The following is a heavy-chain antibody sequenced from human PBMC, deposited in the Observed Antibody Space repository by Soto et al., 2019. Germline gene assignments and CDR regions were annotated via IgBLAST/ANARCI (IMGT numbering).Heavy chain of an antibody. CDR1: GYTLTEFS. V-gene: IGHV1-24*01. J-gene: IGHJ6*03. CDR2: FDPEDGET. CDR3: ATGRSLRFLEWTPGAYYMDV. Sequence: APVKVSCNVSGYTLTEFSMHWVRHAPGKGREWMGGFDPEDGETIYAQKFQGRVTMTEDTSTDTAYMELSSLRSEDTAVYYCATGRSLRFLEWTPGAYYMDVWGKGTTVTVSS. D-gene: IGHD3-3*01.